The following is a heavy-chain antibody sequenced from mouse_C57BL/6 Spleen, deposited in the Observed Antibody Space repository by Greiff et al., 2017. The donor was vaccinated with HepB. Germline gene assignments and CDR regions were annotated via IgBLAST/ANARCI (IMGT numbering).Heavy chain of an antibody. CDR1: GYTFTSDW. D-gene: IGHD2-9*01. J-gene: IGHJ2*01. V-gene: IGHV1-52*01. CDR3: STYYGYDGYFAY. CDR2: IDPSDSET. Sequence: VQLQQSGAELVRPGSSVKLSCKASGYTFTSDWMHWVKQRPRQGLEWIGNIDPSDSETHYNQKFKDKATLTVDKSSSTAYMQLSSLTSEDSAVYYCSTYYGYDGYFAYWDQGTTLTVSS.